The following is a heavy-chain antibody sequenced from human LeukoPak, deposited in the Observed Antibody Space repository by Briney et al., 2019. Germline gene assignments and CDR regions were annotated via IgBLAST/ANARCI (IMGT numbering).Heavy chain of an antibody. CDR3: IKDIRPGGMDV. CDR2: ISWNSGSI. Sequence: PGRSLRLSCAASGFTFDDYAMHWVRQAPGKGLEWVSGISWNSGSIGYADSVKGRFTISRDNAKNSLYLQMNSLRTEDTAMYYCIKDIRPGGMDVWGQGTTVTVSS. CDR1: GFTFDDYA. D-gene: IGHD1-14*01. V-gene: IGHV3-9*01. J-gene: IGHJ6*02.